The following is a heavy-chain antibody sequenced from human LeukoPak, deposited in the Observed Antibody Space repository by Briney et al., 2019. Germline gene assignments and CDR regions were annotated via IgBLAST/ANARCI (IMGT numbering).Heavy chain of an antibody. V-gene: IGHV3-7*01. CDR2: IKQDGSEA. CDR1: GFTFSSYW. D-gene: IGHD6-13*01. CDR3: ARRIAGTATGGYFEP. J-gene: IGHJ2*01. Sequence: PGGSLRLSCAASGFTFSSYWMTWVRQAPGKGLEWVANIKQDGSEAYYVDSVKGRFTVSRDNAKNSLYLQMNSLRADDTAVYYCARRIAGTATGGYFEPWGRGTLVSVSS.